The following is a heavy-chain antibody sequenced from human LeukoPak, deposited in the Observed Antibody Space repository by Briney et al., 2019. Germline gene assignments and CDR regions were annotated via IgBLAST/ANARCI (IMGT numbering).Heavy chain of an antibody. J-gene: IGHJ3*02. CDR3: ARDRQWLGNHDAFDI. Sequence: PGGSLRPSCAASGFTFSSYAMHWVRQAPGKGLEWVAVISYDGSNKYYADSVKGRFTISRDNSKNTLYLQMNSLRAEDTAVYYCARDRQWLGNHDAFDIWGQGTKVTVPS. D-gene: IGHD6-19*01. CDR2: ISYDGSNK. V-gene: IGHV3-30-3*01. CDR1: GFTFSSYA.